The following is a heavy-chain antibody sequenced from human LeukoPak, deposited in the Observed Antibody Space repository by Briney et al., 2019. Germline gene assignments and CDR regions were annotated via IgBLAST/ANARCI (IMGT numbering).Heavy chain of an antibody. CDR3: AREVEGYCSGGSCYQSRYYYYYYMDV. Sequence: SETLSLTCTVSGGSISSYYWSWIRQPPGKGLEWIGYIYYSGSTNYNPSLKSRVTISVDTSKNQFSLKLSSMTAADTAVYYCAREVEGYCSGGSCYQSRYYYYYYMDVWGKGTTVTVSS. D-gene: IGHD2-15*01. J-gene: IGHJ6*03. V-gene: IGHV4-59*01. CDR1: GGSISSYY. CDR2: IYYSGST.